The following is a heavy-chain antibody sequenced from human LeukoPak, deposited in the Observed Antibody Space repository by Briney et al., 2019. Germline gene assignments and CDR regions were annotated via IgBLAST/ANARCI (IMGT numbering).Heavy chain of an antibody. D-gene: IGHD3-3*01. CDR3: ARGAYDFWSGTDY. Sequence: GGSLRLSCAASGFTFSTYAMHWVRQAPGKGLEWVAVISYDTSNKYYADSVKGRFTISRDNSKNTLYLQMNSLRAEDTAVYYCARGAYDFWSGTDYWGQGTLVTVSS. J-gene: IGHJ4*02. CDR2: ISYDTSNK. V-gene: IGHV3-30-3*01. CDR1: GFTFSTYA.